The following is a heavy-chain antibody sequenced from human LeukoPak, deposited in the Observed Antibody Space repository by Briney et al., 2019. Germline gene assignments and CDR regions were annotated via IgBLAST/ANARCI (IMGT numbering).Heavy chain of an antibody. J-gene: IGHJ6*03. CDR3: ATHYGSGSRADYYYYYMDV. D-gene: IGHD3-10*01. Sequence: GGSLRLFCAASGFTVSSNYMSWVRQAPGKGLEWVSVIYSGGSTYYADSVKGRFTISRDNSKNTLYLQMNSLRAEDTAVYYCATHYGSGSRADYYYYYMDVWGKGTTVTISS. CDR1: GFTVSSNY. CDR2: IYSGGST. V-gene: IGHV3-66*01.